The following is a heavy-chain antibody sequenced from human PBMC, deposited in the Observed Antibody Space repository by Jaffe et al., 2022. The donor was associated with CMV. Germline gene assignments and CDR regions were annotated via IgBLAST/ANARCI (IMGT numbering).Heavy chain of an antibody. V-gene: IGHV4-4*07. Sequence: QVQLQESGPGLVKPSETLSLTCTVSGGSISSYYWSWIRQPAGKGLEWIGRIYTSGSTNYNPSLKSRVTMSVDTSKNQFSLKLSSVTAADTAVYYCARDGDYYDSSGYSREYFQHWGQGTLVTVSS. CDR3: ARDGDYYDSSGYSREYFQH. CDR1: GGSISSYY. J-gene: IGHJ1*01. CDR2: IYTSGST. D-gene: IGHD3-22*01.